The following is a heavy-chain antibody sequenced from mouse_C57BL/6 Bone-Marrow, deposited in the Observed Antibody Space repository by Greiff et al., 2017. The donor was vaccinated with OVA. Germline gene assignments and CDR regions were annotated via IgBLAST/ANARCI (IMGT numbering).Heavy chain of an antibody. Sequence: EVQRVESGGGLVQPGGSLKLSCAASGFTFSDYYMYWVRQTPEKRLEWVAYISNGGGSTYYPDTVKGRFTISRDNAKNTLYLQRSRLKSEDTAMYYCARRGLGQAWFAYWGQGTLVTVSS. CDR1: GFTFSDYY. J-gene: IGHJ3*01. CDR2: ISNGGGST. CDR3: ARRGLGQAWFAY. D-gene: IGHD3-3*01. V-gene: IGHV5-12*01.